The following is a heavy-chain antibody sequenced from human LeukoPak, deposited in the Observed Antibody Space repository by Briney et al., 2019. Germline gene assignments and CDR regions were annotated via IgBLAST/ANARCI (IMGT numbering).Heavy chain of an antibody. CDR3: TRGLQERDIIRGFDF. D-gene: IGHD3-10*01. CDR2: VYSTGTP. V-gene: IGHV4-61*02. Sequence: SETLSLTCSVSGDSISRRSSYWTWIRQPAGRGLEWIGRVYSTGTPYYNPSLKRRLAMSVDTSKNQFSLTLNSVTAADTAVYFCTRGLQERDIIRGFDFWGPGILVTVSS. CDR1: GDSISRRSSY. J-gene: IGHJ4*01.